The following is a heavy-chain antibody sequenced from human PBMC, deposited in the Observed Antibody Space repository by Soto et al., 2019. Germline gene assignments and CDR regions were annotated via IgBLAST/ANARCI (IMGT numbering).Heavy chain of an antibody. CDR3: ASGPQKWLRLRAATAFDI. J-gene: IGHJ3*02. CDR1: GGSISSSSYY. V-gene: IGHV4-39*01. Sequence: QLQLQESGPGLVKPSETLSLTCTVSGGSISSSSYYWGWIRQPPGKGLEWIGSIYYSGSTYYNPSLKSRVTISVDTSKNQFSLKLSSVTAADTAVYYCASGPQKWLRLRAATAFDIWGQGTMVTVSS. CDR2: IYYSGST. D-gene: IGHD5-12*01.